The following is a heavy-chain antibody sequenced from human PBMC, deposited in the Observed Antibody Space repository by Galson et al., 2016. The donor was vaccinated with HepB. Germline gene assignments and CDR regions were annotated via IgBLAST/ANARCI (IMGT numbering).Heavy chain of an antibody. CDR1: RYSFTNYW. CDR3: ARHEGYDSSGYYKYYFDY. D-gene: IGHD3-22*01. J-gene: IGHJ4*02. V-gene: IGHV5-51*01. CDR2: IYPGDSDT. Sequence: QSGAEVKKPGESLKISCKGSRYSFTNYWIAWVRQLPGKGLEWMGIIYPGDSDTTYSPSFQGQVTISADKSIGTAYLQWSSLKASDTAMYYCARHEGYDSSGYYKYYFDYWGQGTLVTVSS.